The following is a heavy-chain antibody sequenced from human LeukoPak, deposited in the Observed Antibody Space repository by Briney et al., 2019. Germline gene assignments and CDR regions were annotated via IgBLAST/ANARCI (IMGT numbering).Heavy chain of an antibody. D-gene: IGHD1-1*01. J-gene: IGHJ6*02. Sequence: SETLSLTCTVSGGSISSSSYYWGWIRQPPGKGLEWIGSIYYSGSTYYNPSLKSRVTISVDTSKNQFSLKLSSVTAADTAVYYCARVSGPVGSYGMDVWGQGTTVTVSS. CDR2: IYYSGST. V-gene: IGHV4-39*07. CDR1: GGSISSSSYY. CDR3: ARVSGPVGSYGMDV.